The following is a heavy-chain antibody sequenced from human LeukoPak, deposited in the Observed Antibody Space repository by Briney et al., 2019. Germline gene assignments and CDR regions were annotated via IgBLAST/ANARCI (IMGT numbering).Heavy chain of an antibody. J-gene: IGHJ4*02. CDR1: GSACSGIH. CDR2: IKPNSGGR. D-gene: IGHD6-19*01. Sequence: ASVKVSCTASGSACSGIHMHWVRQAPGQRLEWMEWIKPNSGGRSNAQKFQGMVTMTRDTSISTVYMELSRLRSDDTAVYYCARDLKMGYSSGRYSWGTGSSNDYWGQGTLVTVSS. CDR3: ARDLKMGYSSGRYSWGTGSSNDY. V-gene: IGHV1-2*02.